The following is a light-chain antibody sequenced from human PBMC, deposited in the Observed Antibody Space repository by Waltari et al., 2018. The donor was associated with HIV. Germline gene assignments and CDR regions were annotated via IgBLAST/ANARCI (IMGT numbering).Light chain of an antibody. CDR3: SSYTRRGTVV. V-gene: IGLV2-14*01. J-gene: IGLJ2*01. Sequence: QSALTQPASVSGSPGQSIVLPCTGSSSDIGYYDYVSWYQQYPGQAPKALIYEVTSRPSGTSSRFSGSKSATTAVLAISKLQTDDEAEYFCSSYTRRGTVVFGGGTRLTVL. CDR2: EVT. CDR1: SSDIGYYDY.